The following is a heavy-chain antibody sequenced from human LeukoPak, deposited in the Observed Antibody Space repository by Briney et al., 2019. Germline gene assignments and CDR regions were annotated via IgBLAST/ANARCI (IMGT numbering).Heavy chain of an antibody. D-gene: IGHD5-12*01. CDR1: GYTFTGYY. V-gene: IGHV1-2*02. CDR3: ARLVAAEGDY. Sequence: ASVKDSCKASGYTFTGYYIHWVRQAPGQGLEWMGWINPNSGGTNYAQKFQGRVTMTRDTSISTAYMELSRLRSDDTAVYYCARLVAAEGDYWGQGTLVTVSS. CDR2: INPNSGGT. J-gene: IGHJ4*02.